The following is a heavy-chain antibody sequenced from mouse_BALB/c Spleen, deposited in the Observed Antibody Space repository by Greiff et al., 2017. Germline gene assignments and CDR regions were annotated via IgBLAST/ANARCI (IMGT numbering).Heavy chain of an antibody. Sequence: EVKLVESGGGLVQPGGSRKLSCAASGFTFSSFGMHWVRQAPEKGLEWVAYISSGSSTIYYADTVKGRFTISRDNPKNTLFLQMTSLRSEDTAMYYCARSPPFDYWGQGTTLTVSS. CDR3: ARSPPFDY. V-gene: IGHV5-17*02. CDR2: ISSGSSTI. CDR1: GFTFSSFG. J-gene: IGHJ2*01.